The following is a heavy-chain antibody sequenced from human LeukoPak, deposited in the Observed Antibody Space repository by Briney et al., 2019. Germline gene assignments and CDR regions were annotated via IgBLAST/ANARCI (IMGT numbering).Heavy chain of an antibody. D-gene: IGHD3-22*01. Sequence: TGGSLRLSCAASGFTFSTYSMNWVRQAPGKGLEWVAYISSSTTTIYYAGSVKGRFTISRDNAKNALYLQMNSLRAEDTAVYYCARDEVGYDSSGYLFDYWGQGTLVTVSS. J-gene: IGHJ4*02. V-gene: IGHV3-48*01. CDR1: GFTFSTYS. CDR3: ARDEVGYDSSGYLFDY. CDR2: ISSSTTTI.